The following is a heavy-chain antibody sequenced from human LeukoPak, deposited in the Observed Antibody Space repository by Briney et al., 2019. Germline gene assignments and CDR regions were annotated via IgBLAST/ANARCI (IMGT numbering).Heavy chain of an antibody. D-gene: IGHD3-22*01. J-gene: IGHJ4*02. CDR3: ARDSFTYYYDSSGDY. Sequence: GGSLRLSCAASGFTFSSYGMHWVRQAPGKGLEWVAVISYDGSNKYYADSVKGRFTISRDNSKNTLYLQMNSLRAEDTAVYYCARDSFTYYYDSSGDYWGQGTLVTVSS. V-gene: IGHV3-30*03. CDR2: ISYDGSNK. CDR1: GFTFSSYG.